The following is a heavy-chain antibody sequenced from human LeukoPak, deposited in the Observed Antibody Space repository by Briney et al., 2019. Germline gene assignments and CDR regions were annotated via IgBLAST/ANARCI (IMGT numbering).Heavy chain of an antibody. CDR1: GFTFSSYA. V-gene: IGHV3-23*01. J-gene: IGHJ4*02. D-gene: IGHD1-1*01. CDR2: ISGSGGST. CDR3: ANYLEHAEVIDY. Sequence: PGGSLRLSCAASGFTFSSYAMSWVRQAPGKGLEWVSAISGSGGSTYYADSVKGRFTISRDNSKNTLYLQMNSLRAEDTAVYYCANYLEHAEVIDYRGQGTLVTVSS.